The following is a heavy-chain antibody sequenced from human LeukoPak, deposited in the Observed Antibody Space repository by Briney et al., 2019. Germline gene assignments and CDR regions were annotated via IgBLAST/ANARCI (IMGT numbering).Heavy chain of an antibody. J-gene: IGHJ4*02. D-gene: IGHD1-1*01. Sequence: GSLRLSCAASGFTFASYSMNWVRQAPGKGLERVSSISGDSTYIYNAGSVKGRFTISRDNAQASLYLQMISLRADDTAVYYCARVSGRLERQSDLDYWGQGTLVIVSS. V-gene: IGHV3-21*01. CDR2: ISGDSTYI. CDR1: GFTFASYS. CDR3: ARVSGRLERQSDLDY.